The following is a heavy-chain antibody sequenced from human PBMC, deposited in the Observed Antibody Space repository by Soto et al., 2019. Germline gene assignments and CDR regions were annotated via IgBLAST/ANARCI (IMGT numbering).Heavy chain of an antibody. CDR1: GGSISISSYY. V-gene: IGHV4-39*01. J-gene: IGHJ5*02. CDR3: ARLKGSLDHLYYYDSSAKGWFDP. Sequence: SATRSLTCPVAGGSISISSYYWGGIRQPPGKGLEWIGSIYYSGSTYYNPSLKSRVTISVDTSKNQFSLKLSSVTAADTAVYYCARLKGSLDHLYYYDSSAKGWFDPWGQGTLVTVSS. CDR2: IYYSGST. D-gene: IGHD3-22*01.